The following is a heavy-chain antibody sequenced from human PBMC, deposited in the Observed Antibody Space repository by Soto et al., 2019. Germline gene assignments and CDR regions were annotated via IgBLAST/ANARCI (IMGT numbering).Heavy chain of an antibody. CDR1: GGTFSRYS. D-gene: IGHD4-17*01. J-gene: IGHJ4*02. CDR2: IIPIFGIA. CDR3: AKEDQDYGGSWFDY. Sequence: GASVKVSCKASGGTFSRYSITWVRQAPGHGLEWIGRIIPIFGIASYAQKFQGRVTITADESTSTAYMELSSPRSDDTAVYYCAKEDQDYGGSWFDYWGQGTLVTAPQ. V-gene: IGHV1-69*13.